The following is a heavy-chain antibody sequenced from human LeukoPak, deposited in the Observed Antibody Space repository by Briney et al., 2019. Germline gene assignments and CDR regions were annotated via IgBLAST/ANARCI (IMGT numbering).Heavy chain of an antibody. D-gene: IGHD3-10*01. CDR3: GKGGEYTRVFVFDI. Sequence: PGGSLRLSCAASGFTFSNYALSWVRQAPGKGLEWVSGISGDGGNTYYADSVKGRLSISRDNSKNTLYLQMNSLRAEDTAVYYCGKGGEYTRVFVFDIWGRGTVVTVSS. CDR2: ISGDGGNT. V-gene: IGHV3-23*01. J-gene: IGHJ3*02. CDR1: GFTFSNYA.